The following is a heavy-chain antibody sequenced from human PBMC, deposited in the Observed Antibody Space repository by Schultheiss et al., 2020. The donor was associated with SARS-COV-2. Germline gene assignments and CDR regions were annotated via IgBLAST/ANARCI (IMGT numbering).Heavy chain of an antibody. Sequence: GGSLRLSCKASGYTFTSYGISWVRQAPGQGLEWMGWISAYNGNTNYAQKLQGRVTMTTDTSTSTAYMELRSLRSDDTAVYYCARVIEYSSSYMRFGAYYYYGMDVWGQGTTVTVSS. CDR1: GYTFTSYG. CDR3: ARVIEYSSSYMRFGAYYYYGMDV. J-gene: IGHJ6*02. D-gene: IGHD6-6*01. V-gene: IGHV1-18*01. CDR2: ISAYNGNT.